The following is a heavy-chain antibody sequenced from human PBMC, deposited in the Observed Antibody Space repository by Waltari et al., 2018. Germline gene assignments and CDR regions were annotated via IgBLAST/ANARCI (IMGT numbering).Heavy chain of an antibody. D-gene: IGHD2-2*01. CDR1: GGSISSYY. J-gene: IGHJ6*03. Sequence: QVQLQESGPGLVKPSETLSLTCTVAGGSISSYYWSWIRQPAGKGLEWIGRIYTSGSTNYNPSLKSRVTMSVDTSKNQFSLKLSSVTAADTAVYYCARDRRYCSSTNCDGYYYYMDVWGKGTTVTISS. V-gene: IGHV4-4*07. CDR2: IYTSGST. CDR3: ARDRRYCSSTNCDGYYYYMDV.